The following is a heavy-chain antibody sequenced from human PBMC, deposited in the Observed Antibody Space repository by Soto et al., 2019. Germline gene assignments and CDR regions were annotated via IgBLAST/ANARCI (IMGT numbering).Heavy chain of an antibody. Sequence: GGSLRLSCAAYGFTFSNYGMHWVRQAPGKGLEWVALIWFDGSDKYYADSVKGRFTMSGDNSKDTVFLQMNSLRAEDTAMYYCAKSRLDHSSGYYSLAYWGQGTLVTVSS. CDR1: GFTFSNYG. CDR3: AKSRLDHSSGYYSLAY. J-gene: IGHJ4*02. CDR2: IWFDGSDK. D-gene: IGHD3-22*01. V-gene: IGHV3-33*06.